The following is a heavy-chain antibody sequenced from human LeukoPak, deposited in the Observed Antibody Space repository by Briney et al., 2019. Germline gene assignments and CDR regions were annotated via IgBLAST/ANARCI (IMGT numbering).Heavy chain of an antibody. CDR2: FDPEDGET. CDR3: ATEFPSVATISGFDY. J-gene: IGHJ4*02. CDR1: GYTLTELS. Sequence: ASVKVSCKVSGYTLTELSMHWVRQAPGKGLEWMGGFDPEDGETIYAQKFQGRVTMTEDTSTDTAYMELSSLRSEDAAVYYCATEFPSVATISGFDYWGQGTLVTVSS. D-gene: IGHD5-12*01. V-gene: IGHV1-24*01.